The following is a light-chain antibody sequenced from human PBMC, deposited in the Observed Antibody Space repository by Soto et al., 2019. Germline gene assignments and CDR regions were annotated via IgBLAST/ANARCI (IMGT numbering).Light chain of an antibody. CDR2: EVT. CDR1: SSNIGGNS. J-gene: IGLJ1*01. Sequence: QSVLTQPPSVSAAPGQKVTISCSGSSSNIGGNSVSWYQQLPGTAPKLMIYEVTNRPSGLSNRFSGSKSGNTASLTISGLQAEDEAEYFCSSYSSTSTLYVSGTGTKVTVL. V-gene: IGLV2-14*01. CDR3: SSYSSTSTLYV.